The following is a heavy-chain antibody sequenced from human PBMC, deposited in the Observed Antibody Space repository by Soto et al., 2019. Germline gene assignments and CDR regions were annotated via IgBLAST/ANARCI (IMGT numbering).Heavy chain of an antibody. V-gene: IGHV3-74*01. Sequence: GGSLRLSCAASGFTFSSYWMHWVRQAPGKGLGWVSRINSDGSSTSYADSVKGRFTISRDNAKNTLYLQMNSLRAEDTAVYYCAREVLYYYDSSGHYYAPYGMDVWGQGTTVTVSS. D-gene: IGHD3-22*01. CDR3: AREVLYYYDSSGHYYAPYGMDV. J-gene: IGHJ6*02. CDR2: INSDGSST. CDR1: GFTFSSYW.